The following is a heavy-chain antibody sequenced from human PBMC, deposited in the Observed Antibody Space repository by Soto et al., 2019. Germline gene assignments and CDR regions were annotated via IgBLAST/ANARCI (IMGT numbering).Heavy chain of an antibody. CDR1: GGSMISYY. CDR3: ARDPNMPVAGNGFDY. D-gene: IGHD6-13*01. CDR2: IYNSGST. V-gene: IGHV4-59*01. J-gene: IGHJ4*02. Sequence: PSETLSLTCTVSGGSMISYYWSWVRQPPGRGLEWIGFIYNSGSTNYNPSLKSRVTISIDTSQNHFSLKLSSVTAADTAVYYCARDPNMPVAGNGFDYWGPGTQVTVSS.